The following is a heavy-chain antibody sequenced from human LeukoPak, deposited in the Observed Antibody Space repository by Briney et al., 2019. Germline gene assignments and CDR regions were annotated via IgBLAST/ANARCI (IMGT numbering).Heavy chain of an antibody. CDR1: GGSISSSSYY. CDR2: IYYSGST. Sequence: SETLSLTCTVSGGSISSSSYYWGWIRQPPGKGLEWIGSIYYSGSTYYNPSLKSRVTISVDTSKNQFSLKLSSVTAADTAVYYCAGQDYGDPNYYYYYGMDVWGQGTTVTVSS. CDR3: AGQDYGDPNYYYYYGMDV. D-gene: IGHD4-17*01. V-gene: IGHV4-39*07. J-gene: IGHJ6*02.